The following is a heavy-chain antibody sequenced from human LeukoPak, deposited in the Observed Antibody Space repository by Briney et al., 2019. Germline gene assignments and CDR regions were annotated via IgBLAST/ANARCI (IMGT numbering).Heavy chain of an antibody. CDR3: ARGGDSYDSSGYYKKWFDP. V-gene: IGHV1-18*01. D-gene: IGHD3-22*01. J-gene: IGHJ5*02. CDR2: ISSYNGNT. Sequence: GASVKVSCKASGYTFTTYGISWVRQAPGQGLGWVGWISSYNGNTNYAQKLQGRVTMTTDTSTSTAYMELRSLQSDDTAVYYCARGGDSYDSSGYYKKWFDPWGQGTLVTVSS. CDR1: GYTFTTYG.